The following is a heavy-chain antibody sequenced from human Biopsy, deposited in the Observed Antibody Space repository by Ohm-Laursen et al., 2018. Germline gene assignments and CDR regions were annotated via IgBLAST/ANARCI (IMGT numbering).Heavy chain of an antibody. Sequence: GSLRLSCSASGFTFGDYYMSWIRQAPGKGLEWLSYISGSGTTIFYADSVKGRFTVSRDNAKNSLYLEMNNLTVEDTAVYYCATDGAGSYNENWGQGTLVSVSS. J-gene: IGHJ4*02. CDR3: ATDGAGSYNEN. CDR1: GFTFGDYY. CDR2: ISGSGTTI. V-gene: IGHV3-11*01. D-gene: IGHD3-10*01.